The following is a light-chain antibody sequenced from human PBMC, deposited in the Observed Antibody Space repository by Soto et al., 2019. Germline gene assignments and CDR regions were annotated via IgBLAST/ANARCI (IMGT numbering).Light chain of an antibody. V-gene: IGKV2-30*01. CDR2: RVS. Sequence: DVVMTQSPLSLPVTLGQPASISCRSSQSVVYSDGIAYLTWFQQRPGQSPRRLIYRVSNRDSGVPDRFSGSGSGTDFTLKISRVEAEDVGVYYCMQGTHWPPTFGRGTKVESK. J-gene: IGKJ1*01. CDR1: QSVVYSDGIAY. CDR3: MQGTHWPPT.